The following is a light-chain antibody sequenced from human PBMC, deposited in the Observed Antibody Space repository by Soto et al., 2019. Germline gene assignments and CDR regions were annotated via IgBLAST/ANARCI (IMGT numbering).Light chain of an antibody. V-gene: IGKV3-20*01. J-gene: IGKJ2*01. CDR1: QSVSSSY. Sequence: EIVLTQSPGTLSLSPGERATLSCRASQSVSSSYLAWHQQKPGQAPRLLIYGASSRATGIPDRFSGSGSGTDFTLTISRLEPEDFAVYYCQQYASSPVYTFGQGTKLEIK. CDR2: GAS. CDR3: QQYASSPVYT.